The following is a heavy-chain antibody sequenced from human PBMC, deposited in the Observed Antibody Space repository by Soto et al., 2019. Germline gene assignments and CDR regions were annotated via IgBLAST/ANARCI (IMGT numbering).Heavy chain of an antibody. CDR3: ALDRFELLVGPFDS. J-gene: IGHJ5*01. V-gene: IGHV2-5*01. D-gene: IGHD3-3*01. CDR1: GFSLSNTGMT. CDR2: IYWHDDK. Sequence: QITLKESGPALVKPTQTLTLTCTFSGFSLSNTGMTVGWNRQPPGKALEWLALIYWHDDKRYNPSLKNRLTIAKDTPKNQGVLKPTDGGPVEPARFSWALDRFELLVGPFDSWGQGTLVTVPS.